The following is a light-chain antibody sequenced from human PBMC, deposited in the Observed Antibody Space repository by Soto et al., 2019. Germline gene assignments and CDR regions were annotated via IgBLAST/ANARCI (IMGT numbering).Light chain of an antibody. V-gene: IGKV1-39*01. CDR2: GAS. Sequence: DVQMTQSKTPLSASVGDRVTITCRASHGINTYVNWYLQKAGRAPDLLIYGASNLLSGVPSRFSGSGSGTDFTLTITGLQLEDFGIYYCQQNHIIPITFCQGALLAIK. J-gene: IGKJ5*01. CDR3: QQNHIIPIT. CDR1: HGINTY.